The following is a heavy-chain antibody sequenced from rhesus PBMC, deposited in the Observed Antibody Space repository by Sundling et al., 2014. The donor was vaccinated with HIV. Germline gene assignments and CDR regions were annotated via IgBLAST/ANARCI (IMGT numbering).Heavy chain of an antibody. D-gene: IGHD6-31*01. CDR1: GDSISDYYY. J-gene: IGHJ3*01. Sequence: QVQLQESGPGLVKPSETLSLTCAVSGDSISDYYYWNWIRQPPGKGLEWIGNIYGNSASTYYNPSLKSRVAISKDTSKNQFFLKLSSVTAADTAVYYCARLSAAGTTDAFDFWGQGLRVTVSS. CDR2: IYGNSAST. CDR3: ARLSAAGTTDAFDF. V-gene: IGHV4S9*01.